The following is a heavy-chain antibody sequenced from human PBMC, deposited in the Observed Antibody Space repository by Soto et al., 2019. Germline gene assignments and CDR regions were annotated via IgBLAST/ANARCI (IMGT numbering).Heavy chain of an antibody. J-gene: IGHJ4*02. D-gene: IGHD1-26*01. V-gene: IGHV3-30*18. Sequence: QVQLVESGGGVVQPGRSLRLSCVASGFTFSSYGMHWVRQAPGKGLEWVAIISYDGSNTYYADSVKGRFTISRDNSKYTLYLQMNSLRAEDTSVYYCAKEGGLSGSYYISSSYYFDYWGQGTLVTVSS. CDR3: AKEGGLSGSYYISSSYYFDY. CDR1: GFTFSSYG. CDR2: ISYDGSNT.